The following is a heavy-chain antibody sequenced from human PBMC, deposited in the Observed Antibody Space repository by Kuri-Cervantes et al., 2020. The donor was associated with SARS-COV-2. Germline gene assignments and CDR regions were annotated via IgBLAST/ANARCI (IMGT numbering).Heavy chain of an antibody. CDR2: ISSTSSYI. Sequence: GESLKISCAASGFTFSSYSMNWVRQAPGKGLEWVSSISSTSSYIYYADSVKGRFTISRDNAKNSLYLQMSSLRAEDTAVYYCARDCSSPYKYYYYYYMDVWGKGTTVTVSS. CDR1: GFTFSSYS. D-gene: IGHD6-13*01. J-gene: IGHJ6*03. CDR3: ARDCSSPYKYYYYYYMDV. V-gene: IGHV3-21*01.